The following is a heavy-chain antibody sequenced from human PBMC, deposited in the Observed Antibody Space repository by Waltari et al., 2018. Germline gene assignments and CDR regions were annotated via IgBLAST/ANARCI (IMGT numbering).Heavy chain of an antibody. Sequence: QVQLQESGPGLVKPSETLSLTCAVSGYSISSGYYWGWIRQPPGKGLEWIGSIYHSGSTYYNPPLKSRVTISVDTSKNQFSLKLSSVTAADTAVYYCARRDFWSGSSFDIWGQGTMVTVSS. CDR2: IYHSGST. D-gene: IGHD3-3*01. V-gene: IGHV4-38-2*01. J-gene: IGHJ3*02. CDR1: GYSISSGYY. CDR3: ARRDFWSGSSFDI.